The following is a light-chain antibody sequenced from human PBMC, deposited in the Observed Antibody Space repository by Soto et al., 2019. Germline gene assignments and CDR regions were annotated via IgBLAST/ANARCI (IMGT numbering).Light chain of an antibody. CDR2: WAS. CDR1: QRVLYSSNNKNY. J-gene: IGKJ2*01. Sequence: DIVMTQSPDSLAVSLGERATIICKSSQRVLYSSNNKNYLAWYQQKPGQPPKLLIYWASTRESGVPDRFSGSGSGTDFTLTISSLQAEDVAVYYCQQYYSTPYTFGQGTKLEIK. V-gene: IGKV4-1*01. CDR3: QQYYSTPYT.